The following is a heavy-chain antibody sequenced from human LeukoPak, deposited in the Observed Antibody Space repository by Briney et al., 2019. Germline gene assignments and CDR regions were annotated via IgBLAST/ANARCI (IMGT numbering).Heavy chain of an antibody. CDR3: ARGGRYSYEYYFDY. CDR1: GGSISSGGYS. V-gene: IGHV4-31*03. J-gene: IGHJ4*02. Sequence: SETLSLTCTVSGGSISSGGYSWSWIRQHPGKGLEWIGYINYSGSTNYNPSLKSRVTMSVDTSKNQFSLKLSSVTAADTAVYYRARGGRYSYEYYFDYWGQGTLVTVSS. CDR2: INYSGST. D-gene: IGHD5-18*01.